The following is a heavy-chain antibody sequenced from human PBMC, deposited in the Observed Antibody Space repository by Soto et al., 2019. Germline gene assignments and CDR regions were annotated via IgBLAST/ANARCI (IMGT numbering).Heavy chain of an antibody. V-gene: IGHV5-51*01. CDR2: IYPGDSDT. D-gene: IGHD3-16*01. J-gene: IGHJ4*02. CDR3: IKHSSGLYVVES. CDR1: GYNFTNYW. Sequence: PGESLKISCKVSGYNFTNYWIGWVRQMPGKGLEWMGIIYPGDSDTRYSPSLQGQVTISADWSISTAYLQWRSLKASDTAMYYCIKHSSGLYVVESWGQGTLVTVSS.